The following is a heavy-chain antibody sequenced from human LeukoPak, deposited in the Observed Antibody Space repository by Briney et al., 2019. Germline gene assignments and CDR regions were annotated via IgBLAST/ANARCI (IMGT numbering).Heavy chain of an antibody. CDR1: GYTFTSYD. V-gene: IGHV1-8*01. D-gene: IGHD4-23*01. Sequence: ASVKVSCKASGYTFTSYDINWVRQATGQGLEWMGWMNPNSGNTGYAQKFQGRVTMTRNTSISTAYMELSSLRSEDTAVYYCARLNGGKPYYYYGMDVWGQGTTVTVSS. J-gene: IGHJ6*02. CDR2: MNPNSGNT. CDR3: ARLNGGKPYYYYGMDV.